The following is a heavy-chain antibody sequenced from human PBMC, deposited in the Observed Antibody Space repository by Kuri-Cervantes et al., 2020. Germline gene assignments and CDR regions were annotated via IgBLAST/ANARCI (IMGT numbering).Heavy chain of an antibody. Sequence: SETLSLTCAVSGGSISSSNWWSWVRQPPGKGLEWIGEIYHSGSTNYNPSLKSRVTISVDTSKNQFSLKLSSVTAADTAVYYCARGRRGRYCSGGSCYSEGGYYFDYWGQGTLVTVSS. CDR2: IYHSGST. D-gene: IGHD2-15*01. CDR3: ARGRRGRYCSGGSCYSEGGYYFDY. J-gene: IGHJ4*02. CDR1: GGSISSSNW. V-gene: IGHV4-4*02.